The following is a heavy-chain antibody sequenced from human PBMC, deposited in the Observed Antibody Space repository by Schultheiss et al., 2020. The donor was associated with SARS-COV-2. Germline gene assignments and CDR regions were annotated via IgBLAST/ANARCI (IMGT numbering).Heavy chain of an antibody. CDR3: ARSYGAWYFDL. V-gene: IGHV3-66*01. J-gene: IGHJ2*01. CDR2: IYSCGST. CDR1: GFTFSSYA. D-gene: IGHD3-10*01. Sequence: GGSLRLSCAASGFTFSSYAMHWVRQAPGKGLEWVSVIYSCGSTYYADSVKGRFTISRDNSKNTLYLQMNSLRADDTAVYYCARSYGAWYFDLWGRGTLVTVSS.